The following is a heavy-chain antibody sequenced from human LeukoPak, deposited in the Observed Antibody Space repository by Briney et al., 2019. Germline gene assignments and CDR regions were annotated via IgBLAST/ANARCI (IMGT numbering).Heavy chain of an antibody. CDR1: GGSFSGYY. J-gene: IGHJ5*02. CDR2: INHSGST. D-gene: IGHD2-2*01. V-gene: IGHV4-34*01. CDR3: ATEQEYCSSTSCYNWFDP. Sequence: SETLSLTCAVYGGSFSGYYWSWIRQPRGKGLEWLGEINHSGSTNNNPSLKSRVTISVDTSKNQISLKLSSVTAADTAVYYCATEQEYCSSTSCYNWFDPWGQGTLVTVSS.